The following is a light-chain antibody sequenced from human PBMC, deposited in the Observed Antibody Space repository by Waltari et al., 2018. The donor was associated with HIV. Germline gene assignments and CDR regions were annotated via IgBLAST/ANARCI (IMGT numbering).Light chain of an antibody. CDR2: DAA. V-gene: IGKV1-16*02. CDR3: QQYNSFPLT. Sequence: DIQMTQSPTSLPAPVGARVPITCRASQGISNYLAWFQQKPGKAPKSLIYDAASLQIGVPSEFSGGGSGTDFTLTISSLQPEDSATYYCQQYNSFPLTFDQGTRLEIK. CDR1: QGISNY. J-gene: IGKJ5*01.